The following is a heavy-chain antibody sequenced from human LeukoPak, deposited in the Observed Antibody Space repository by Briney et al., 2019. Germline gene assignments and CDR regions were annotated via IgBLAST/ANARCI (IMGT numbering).Heavy chain of an antibody. CDR2: IYYGGST. J-gene: IGHJ4*02. V-gene: IGHV4-30-4*01. D-gene: IGHD4-17*01. CDR3: ARMGNPATVTADY. Sequence: SHILSLTCTVSGGSISSGNDCWSQIPQPPGKGLGWIGYIYYGGSTYSNPSLKSRVTISLATSKNQFSLKMNSVTAADTAVYYCARMGNPATVTADYWGQGTLVTVSS. CDR1: GGSISSGNDC.